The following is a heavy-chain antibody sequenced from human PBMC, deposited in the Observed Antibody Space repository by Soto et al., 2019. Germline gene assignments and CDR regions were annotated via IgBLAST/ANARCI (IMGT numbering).Heavy chain of an antibody. Sequence: EVQLVESGGGLVQPGRSLRLSCAASGFTFDDYAMHWVRQAPGKGLEWVSGISWNSGSIGYADSVKGRFTISRDNAKNSLYLKRNSLRAEDTALYYCAKVRGLVLSSYFDYWGRETLVTVSP. J-gene: IGHJ4*02. CDR3: AKVRGLVLSSYFDY. CDR1: GFTFDDYA. CDR2: ISWNSGSI. D-gene: IGHD6-19*01. V-gene: IGHV3-9*01.